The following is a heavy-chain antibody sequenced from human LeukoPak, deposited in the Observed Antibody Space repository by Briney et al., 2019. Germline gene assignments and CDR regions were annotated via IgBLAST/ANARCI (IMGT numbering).Heavy chain of an antibody. Sequence: ASVKVSCKASGGTFSSYAISWVRQAPGQGLEWMGWINPNSGGTNYAQKFQGRVTMTRDTSISTAYMELSRLRSDDTAVYYCARDLSDSSGYPNYWGQGTLVTVSS. D-gene: IGHD3-22*01. J-gene: IGHJ4*02. CDR3: ARDLSDSSGYPNY. CDR1: GGTFSSYA. V-gene: IGHV1-2*02. CDR2: INPNSGGT.